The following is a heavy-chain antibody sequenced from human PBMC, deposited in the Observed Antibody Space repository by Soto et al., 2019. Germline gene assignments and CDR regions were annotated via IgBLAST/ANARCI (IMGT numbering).Heavy chain of an antibody. Sequence: EVQLVESGGGSVQPGRSLRLSCAVSGFTSDDHGMHWVRQAPGKGLEWVSGVVWKTATIGYGDAMKGRFTISRDYAEKTLYLQMDSLRPEDTAFYSCVKDVDQGGAGYWDQGTLVTVSS. V-gene: IGHV3-9*02. D-gene: IGHD3-16*01. CDR1: GFTSDDHG. J-gene: IGHJ4*02. CDR3: VKDVDQGGAGY. CDR2: VVWKTATI.